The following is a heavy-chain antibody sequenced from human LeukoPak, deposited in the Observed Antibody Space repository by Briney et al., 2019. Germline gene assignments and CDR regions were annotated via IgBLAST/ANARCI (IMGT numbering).Heavy chain of an antibody. CDR2: ISYDGSNK. CDR1: GFTFSSYA. CDR3: ARAPPAEAAAGRLWFDP. V-gene: IGHV3-30*04. Sequence: PGGSLGLSCAASGFTFSSYAMHWVRQAPGKGLEWVAVISYDGSNKYYADSVKGRFTISRGNSKNTLYLQMNSLRAEDTAVYYCARAPPAEAAAGRLWFDPWGQGTLVTVSS. D-gene: IGHD6-13*01. J-gene: IGHJ5*02.